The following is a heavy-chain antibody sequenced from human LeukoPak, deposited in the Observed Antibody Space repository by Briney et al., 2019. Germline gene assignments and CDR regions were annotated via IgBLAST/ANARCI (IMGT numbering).Heavy chain of an antibody. CDR2: IYSGGST. CDR3: AKDRALTSFGTTKGTYFDY. CDR1: GFTVSSNY. J-gene: IGHJ4*02. D-gene: IGHD3-16*01. V-gene: IGHV3-53*01. Sequence: GGSLRLSCAASGFTVSSNYMSWVRQAPGKGLEWVSIIYSGGSTSYADSVKGRFTISRDNSKNTLYLQMNSLRAEDTAVYYCAKDRALTSFGTTKGTYFDYLGQGTLVTVSS.